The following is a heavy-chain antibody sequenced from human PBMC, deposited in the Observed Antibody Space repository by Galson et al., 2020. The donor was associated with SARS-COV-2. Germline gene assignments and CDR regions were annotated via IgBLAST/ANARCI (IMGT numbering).Heavy chain of an antibody. CDR1: GFTFSSYW. CDR3: ARDTYYDPYGRDV. CDR2: IKQDGSEK. V-gene: IGHV3-7*01. J-gene: IGHJ6*02. Sequence: TGGSLRLSCAASGFTFSSYWMSWVRQAPGKGLEWVANIKQDGSEKYYVDSVKGRFTISRDNAKNSLYLQMNSRRAEDTAVYYCARDTYYDPYGRDVWGQGTTVTGSS. D-gene: IGHD3-3*01.